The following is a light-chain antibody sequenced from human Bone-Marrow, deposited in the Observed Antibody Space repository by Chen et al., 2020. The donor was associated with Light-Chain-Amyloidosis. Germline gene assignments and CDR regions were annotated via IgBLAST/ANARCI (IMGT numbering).Light chain of an antibody. CDR2: LNSDGSH. CDR1: SGHSNYA. Sequence: QLVVTQSPSASASLGASVKLTCTLRSGHSNYAVAWHQQQPEKGPRYLMKLNSDGSHNEGDGIPDRFSGSSSGAERYLTISSLQSEDEADYFCQTWGTGIQVFGGGTKLTVL. CDR3: QTWGTGIQV. V-gene: IGLV4-69*01. J-gene: IGLJ3*02.